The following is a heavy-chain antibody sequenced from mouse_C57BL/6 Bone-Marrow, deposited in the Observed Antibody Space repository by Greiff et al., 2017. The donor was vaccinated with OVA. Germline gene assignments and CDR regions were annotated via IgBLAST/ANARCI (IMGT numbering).Heavy chain of an antibody. Sequence: EVQRVVSGGGLVKPGGSLKLSCAASGFTFSDYGMHWVRHAPAKGLEWLAYISSGSSTIYYADTVIGRFTLTRDNAENTLLLQMTSLKSEDTAMYDRARDGYYYAMDYGGKGTSVTVSS. D-gene: IGHD2-2*01. CDR2: ISSGSSTI. CDR3: ARDGYYYAMDY. CDR1: GFTFSDYG. V-gene: IGHV5-17*01. J-gene: IGHJ4*01.